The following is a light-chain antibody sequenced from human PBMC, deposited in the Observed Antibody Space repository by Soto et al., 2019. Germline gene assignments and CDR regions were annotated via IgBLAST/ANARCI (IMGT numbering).Light chain of an antibody. J-gene: IGKJ3*01. CDR3: QQYGSSPPT. Sequence: EVVMTQSPDTLSVSPGERATLSFRASQSVSSSYLAWYQQKPGQAPRLLIYGASSRATGIPDRFSGSGSGTDFTLTISRLEPEDFAVYYCQQYGSSPPTFGPGTKVDI. CDR2: GAS. CDR1: QSVSSSY. V-gene: IGKV3-20*01.